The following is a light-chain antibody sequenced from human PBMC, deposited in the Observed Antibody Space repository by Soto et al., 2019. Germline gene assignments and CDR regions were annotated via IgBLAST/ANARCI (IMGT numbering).Light chain of an antibody. V-gene: IGLV1-51*01. CDR1: SSNIGGNS. CDR3: GSWDSSLSAYV. J-gene: IGLJ1*01. CDR2: DDN. Sequence: QSSLTQPPSVSAAAGQKVTISCSGSSSNIGGNSVSWYQRLPGTAPKLLIYDDNKRPSGIPDRFSGSKSGTSATLGITGFQTGDEADYYCGSWDSSLSAYVLGTGTKV.